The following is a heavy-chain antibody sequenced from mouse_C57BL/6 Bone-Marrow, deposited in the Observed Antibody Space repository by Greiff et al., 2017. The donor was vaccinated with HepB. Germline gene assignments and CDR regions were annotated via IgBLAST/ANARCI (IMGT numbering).Heavy chain of an antibody. D-gene: IGHD1-1*01. CDR2: IYPGNSDT. V-gene: IGHV1-5*01. CDR1: GYTFTSYW. J-gene: IGHJ3*01. Sequence: VQLQQSGTVLARPGASVKMSCKTSGYTFTSYWMHWVKQRPGQGLEWIGAIYPGNSDTSYNQKFKGKAKLTAVTSASTAYMELSSLTNEDSAVYYCTYYYYGSSYPFAYWGQGTLVTVSA. CDR3: TYYYYGSSYPFAY.